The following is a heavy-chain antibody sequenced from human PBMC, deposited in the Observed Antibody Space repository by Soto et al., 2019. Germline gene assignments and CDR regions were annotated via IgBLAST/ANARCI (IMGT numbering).Heavy chain of an antibody. Sequence: SETLSLTCAVSGGSISSGGYSWSWIREPPGKGLEWIGYIHHSGSTYYNPSLKSRVTISVDRSKNQFSLKLSSVTAADTAVYYCARVPYACGRYGEPYCFECWGRGPLVAVSS. J-gene: IGHJ4*02. CDR2: IHHSGST. CDR3: ARVPYACGRYGEPYCFEC. V-gene: IGHV4-30-2*01. CDR1: GGSISSGGYS. D-gene: IGHD3-16*01.